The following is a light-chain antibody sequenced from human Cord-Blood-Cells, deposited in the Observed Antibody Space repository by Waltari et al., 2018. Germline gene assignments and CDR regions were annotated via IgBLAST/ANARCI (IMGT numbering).Light chain of an antibody. V-gene: IGLV1-44*01. CDR2: SNN. CDR1: SSNIASNT. J-gene: IGLJ3*02. Sequence: QSVLTQPPSASGTPGQRVTISCSGSSSNIASNTVNWYQQLPGTAPKPPIYSNNQRPSGVPDRFSGSKSGTSASLAISGLQSEDEADYYCAAWDDSLNGWVFGGGTKLTVL. CDR3: AAWDDSLNGWV.